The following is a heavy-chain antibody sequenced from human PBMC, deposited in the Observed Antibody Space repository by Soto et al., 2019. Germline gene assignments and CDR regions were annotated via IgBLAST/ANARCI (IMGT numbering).Heavy chain of an antibody. CDR3: ARDRAVAVDSGDYYYYGMDV. CDR2: IIPIFGTA. V-gene: IGHV1-69*06. CDR1: GGTFSSYA. Sequence: GASVKVSCKASGGTFSSYAISWVRQAPGQGLEWMGGIIPIFGTANYAQKFQGRVTITADKSTSTAYMELSSLRSEDTAVYYCARDRAVAVDSGDYYYYGMDVWGQGTTVTVSS. D-gene: IGHD6-19*01. J-gene: IGHJ6*02.